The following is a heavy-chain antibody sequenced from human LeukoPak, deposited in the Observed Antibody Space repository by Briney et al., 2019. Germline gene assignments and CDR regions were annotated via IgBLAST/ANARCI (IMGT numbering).Heavy chain of an antibody. D-gene: IGHD3-10*01. J-gene: IGHJ4*02. V-gene: IGHV3-66*01. CDR2: IYSGGST. Sequence: GGCLRLSCAASGFTVSSNYMSWVRHPPGKGLEWVSVIYSGGSTYYADSVKGRFTISRDHSKNTLYLQMNSLRAEDTAVYYCARAPPMVRGQYYFDYWGQGTLVTVSS. CDR1: GFTVSSNY. CDR3: ARAPPMVRGQYYFDY.